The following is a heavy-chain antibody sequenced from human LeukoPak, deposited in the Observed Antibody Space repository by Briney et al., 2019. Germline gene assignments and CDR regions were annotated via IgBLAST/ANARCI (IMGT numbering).Heavy chain of an antibody. CDR1: RFTFSSYS. CDR3: AGGSSGLGTRRFDY. CDR2: ISSSSSTI. V-gene: IGHV3-48*04. Sequence: GGSLRLSCAASRFTFSSYSMNWVRQAPGKGLEWVSYISSSSSTIYCADSVKGRFTISRDNAKNSLYLQMNSLRAEDTAVYYCAGGSSGLGTRRFDYWGQGTLVTVSS. D-gene: IGHD3-10*01. J-gene: IGHJ4*02.